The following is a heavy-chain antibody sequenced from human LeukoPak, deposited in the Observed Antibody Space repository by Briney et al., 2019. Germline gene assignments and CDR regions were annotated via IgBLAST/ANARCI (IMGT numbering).Heavy chain of an antibody. V-gene: IGHV1-8*01. D-gene: IGHD2-15*01. J-gene: IGHJ3*02. CDR3: ARRLCSGGSCYSRVAFDI. CDR2: MNPNSDNT. Sequence: GASVKVSCKASGYTFTSYDINWVRQATGQGLEWMGWMNPNSDNTGYAQKFQGRVTMTRNTSISTAYMELSSLRSEDTAVYYCARRLCSGGSCYSRVAFDIWGQGTMVTVSS. CDR1: GYTFTSYD.